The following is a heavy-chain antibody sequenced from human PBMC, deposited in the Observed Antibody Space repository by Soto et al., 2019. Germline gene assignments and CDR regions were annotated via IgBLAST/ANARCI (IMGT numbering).Heavy chain of an antibody. V-gene: IGHV3-30*18. CDR2: ISYDGSNK. CDR3: AKMGFGSALDY. CDR1: GFTFSSYG. D-gene: IGHD3-10*01. Sequence: RLSCAASGFTFSSYGMHWVRQAPGKGLEWVAVISYDGSNKYYADSVKGRFTISRDNSKNTLYLQVNSLRAEDTAVYYCAKMGFGSALDYWGQGTLVTVSS. J-gene: IGHJ4*02.